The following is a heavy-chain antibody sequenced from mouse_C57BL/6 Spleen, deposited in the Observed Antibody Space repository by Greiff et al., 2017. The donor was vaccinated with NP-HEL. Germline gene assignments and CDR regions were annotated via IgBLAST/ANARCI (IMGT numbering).Heavy chain of an antibody. Sequence: QVHVKQSGPELVKPGASVKISCKASGYAFSSSWMNWVKQRPGKALEWIGRIYPGDGDTNYNGKFKGKATLTADKSSSTAYMQLSSLTSEDAAVYFCARHDYFWYFDVWGTGTTVTVSS. CDR3: ARHDYFWYFDV. V-gene: IGHV1-82*01. CDR2: IYPGDGDT. D-gene: IGHD2-4*01. J-gene: IGHJ1*03. CDR1: GYAFSSSW.